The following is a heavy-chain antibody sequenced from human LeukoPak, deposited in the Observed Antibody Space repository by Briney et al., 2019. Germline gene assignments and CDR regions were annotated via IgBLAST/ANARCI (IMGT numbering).Heavy chain of an antibody. J-gene: IGHJ3*02. D-gene: IGHD3-16*01. CDR3: ARGGVYAFDI. CDR1: GFTFSRYW. V-gene: IGHV3-7*01. CDR2: IKQDGSEK. Sequence: RLGGSLRLSCAASGFTFSRYWMSWVRQAPGKGLEWVANIKQDGSEKYYVDSVKGRFTISRDNAKNSLYLQMNSLRAEDTAVYYCARGGVYAFDIWGQGTMVTVSS.